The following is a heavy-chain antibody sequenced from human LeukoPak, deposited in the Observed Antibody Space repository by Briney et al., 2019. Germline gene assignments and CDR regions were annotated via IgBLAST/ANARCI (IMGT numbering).Heavy chain of an antibody. D-gene: IGHD3-3*01. Sequence: ASVKVSCKVSGYTLTELSMHWVRQAPGKGLEWMGGFDPEDGETIYAQKFQGRVTMTEDTSTDTAYMELSSLRSEDTAVYYCATRERFLEWLSLDYWGQGTLVTVSS. CDR1: GYTLTELS. CDR3: ATRERFLEWLSLDY. CDR2: FDPEDGET. J-gene: IGHJ4*02. V-gene: IGHV1-24*01.